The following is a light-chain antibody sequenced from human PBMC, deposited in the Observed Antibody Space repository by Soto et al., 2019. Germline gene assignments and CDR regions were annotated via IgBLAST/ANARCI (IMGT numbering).Light chain of an antibody. CDR3: QQLHSTSSYT. CDR2: AAS. V-gene: IGKV1-39*01. CDR1: QNIRNY. J-gene: IGKJ2*01. Sequence: DIQMTQSPSSLSASVGDRVTITCRASQNIRNYLNWYQQRPGKTPNLLVYAASNLRSGVPSRFSGSGSVTDFTLTISSLQPEDFATYYCQQLHSTSSYTFGQGTRVDIK.